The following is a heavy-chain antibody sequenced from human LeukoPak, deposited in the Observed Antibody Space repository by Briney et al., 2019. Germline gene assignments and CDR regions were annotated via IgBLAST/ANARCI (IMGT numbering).Heavy chain of an antibody. V-gene: IGHV1-2*02. CDR3: ARDSKFVVVPAATSGYYYGMDV. Sequence: ASVKVSCKASGYTFTGYYMHWVRQAPGQGLEWMGWINPSSGGTNYAQKFQGRVTMTRDTSISTAYMELSRLRSDDTAVYYCARDSKFVVVPAATSGYYYGMDVWGQGTTVTVSS. J-gene: IGHJ6*02. CDR2: INPSSGGT. CDR1: GYTFTGYY. D-gene: IGHD2-2*01.